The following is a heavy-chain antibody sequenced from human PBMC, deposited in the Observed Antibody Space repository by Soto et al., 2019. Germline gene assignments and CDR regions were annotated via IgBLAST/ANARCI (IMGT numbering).Heavy chain of an antibody. D-gene: IGHD3-10*01. V-gene: IGHV3-23*01. CDR2: XXGXXGXT. J-gene: IGHJ4*02. Sequence: PGGSLRLSCAASGVTFSGYAMSWARQAPGKXLEWVPAXXGXXGXTXXXAXXXGRFTISRDNSNNTLDLQMNSLRGEDTAVYYCAKDRGSYYQYYFDYWGQGTLVTVSS. CDR1: GVTFSGYA. CDR3: AKDRGSYYQYYFDY.